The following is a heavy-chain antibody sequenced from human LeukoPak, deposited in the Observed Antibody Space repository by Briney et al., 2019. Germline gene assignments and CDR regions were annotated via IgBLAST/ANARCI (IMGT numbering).Heavy chain of an antibody. CDR2: ISSSSSYI. D-gene: IGHD3-10*01. V-gene: IGHV3-21*01. Sequence: GGSLRLSCAASGFTFSSYSMNWVRQAPGKGLEWVSSISSSSSYIYYADSVKGRFTISRDNAKNSLYLQMNSLRAEDTAVYYCARDAGRWMVRGVTTLDYWGQGTLVTVSS. J-gene: IGHJ4*02. CDR3: ARDAGRWMVRGVTTLDY. CDR1: GFTFSSYS.